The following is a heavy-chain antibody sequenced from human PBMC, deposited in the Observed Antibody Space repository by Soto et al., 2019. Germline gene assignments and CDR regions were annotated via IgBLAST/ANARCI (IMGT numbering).Heavy chain of an antibody. CDR2: INPNSGGT. V-gene: IGHV1-2*04. J-gene: IGHJ6*02. Sequence: ASVKVSCTASGYTFTVYYMHWVRQAPGQGLEWMGWINPNSGGTNYAQKFQGWVTMTRDTSISTAYMELSRLRSDDTAVYYCAREAPITGTTSPYYGMDVWGQGTTVTVSS. CDR3: AREAPITGTTSPYYGMDV. CDR1: GYTFTVYY. D-gene: IGHD1-7*01.